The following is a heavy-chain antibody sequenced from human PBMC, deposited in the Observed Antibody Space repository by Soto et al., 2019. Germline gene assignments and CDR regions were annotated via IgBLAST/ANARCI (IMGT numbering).Heavy chain of an antibody. J-gene: IGHJ4*02. Sequence: ASVKVSCKASGYTFTVYYMHWVRQSPVQGLEWMGWINPNSGGTNYAQKFQGRVTMTSDTSITTAYMELSRLTSDDTAVYYCARVSLAGATTADYWGQGTLVTVSS. CDR3: ARVSLAGATTADY. CDR2: INPNSGGT. V-gene: IGHV1-2*02. CDR1: GYTFTVYY. D-gene: IGHD1-26*01.